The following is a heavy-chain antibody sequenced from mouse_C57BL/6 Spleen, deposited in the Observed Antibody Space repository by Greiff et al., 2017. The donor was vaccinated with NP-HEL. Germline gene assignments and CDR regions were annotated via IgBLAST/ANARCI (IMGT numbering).Heavy chain of an antibody. CDR3: ARRVIYYDYDGDN. V-gene: IGHV1-81*01. Sequence: QVQLQQSGAELARPGASVKLSCKASGYTFTSYGISWVKQRTGQGLEWIGEIYPRSGNTYYNEKFKGKATLTADKSSSTAYMELSSLTSEDSACYFCARRVIYYDYDGDNGGQGTTLTVSS. CDR2: IYPRSGNT. D-gene: IGHD2-4*01. J-gene: IGHJ2*01. CDR1: GYTFTSYG.